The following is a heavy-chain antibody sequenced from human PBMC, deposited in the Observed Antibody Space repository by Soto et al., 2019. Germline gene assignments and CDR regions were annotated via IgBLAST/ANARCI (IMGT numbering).Heavy chain of an antibody. V-gene: IGHV4-61*01. CDR3: ARWEGYDILTGHFDY. CDR1: GGSVSSGSYY. Sequence: SETLSLTCTVSGGSVSSGSYYWSWIRQPPGKGLEWIGYIYYSGSTNYNPSLESRVTISVDTSKNQFSLKLSSVTAADTAVYYCARWEGYDILTGHFDYWGQGTLVTVSS. J-gene: IGHJ4*02. CDR2: IYYSGST. D-gene: IGHD3-9*01.